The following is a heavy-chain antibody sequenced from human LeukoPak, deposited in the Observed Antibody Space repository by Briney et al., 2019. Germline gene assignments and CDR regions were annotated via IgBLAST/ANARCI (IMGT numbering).Heavy chain of an antibody. J-gene: IGHJ3*02. CDR1: GGTFSSYA. CDR2: IIPIFGTA. CDR3: ARAFYYDSSGSLDAFDI. D-gene: IGHD3-22*01. Sequence: EASVKVSCKASGGTFSSYAISWVRQAPGQGLEWMGGIIPIFGTANYAQKFQGRVTITADESTSTAYMELSSLRSEDTAVYYCARAFYYDSSGSLDAFDIWGQGTMVTVSS. V-gene: IGHV1-69*01.